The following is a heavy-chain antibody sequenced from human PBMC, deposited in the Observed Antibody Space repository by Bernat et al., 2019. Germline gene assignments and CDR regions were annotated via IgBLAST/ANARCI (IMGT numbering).Heavy chain of an antibody. D-gene: IGHD5-24*01. CDR2: INNEGSKT. CDR3: ARENRWRSWFDP. V-gene: IGHV3-74*01. J-gene: IGHJ5*02. Sequence: EVQLVESGGGSVQPGGSLRLSCAASGFTLSSSWMHWVRQGPGKGLLWVSEINNEGSKTNYADSVKGRFTISRDNAKNTLYLQMNSLRVDDTAVYYCARENRWRSWFDPWGQGTLVTVSS. CDR1: GFTLSSSW.